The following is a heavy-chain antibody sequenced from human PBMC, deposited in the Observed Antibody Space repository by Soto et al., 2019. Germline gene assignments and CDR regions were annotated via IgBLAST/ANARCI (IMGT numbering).Heavy chain of an antibody. CDR3: TTDVLRFLEWLLYPLDDAFDI. D-gene: IGHD3-3*01. CDR1: GFTFSNAW. V-gene: IGHV3-15*01. J-gene: IGHJ3*02. CDR2: IKSKTDGGTT. Sequence: GESLKISCAASGFTFSNAWMSWVRQAPGKGLEWVGRIKSKTDGGTTDYAAPVKGRFTISRDDSKNTLYLQMNSLKTEDTAVYYCTTDVLRFLEWLLYPLDDAFDIWGQGTMVTVSS.